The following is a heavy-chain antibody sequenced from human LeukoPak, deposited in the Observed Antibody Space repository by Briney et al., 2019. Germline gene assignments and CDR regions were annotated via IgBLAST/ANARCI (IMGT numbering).Heavy chain of an antibody. CDR3: AEDRGAVAGYFDY. CDR1: GFTFDHYS. CDR2: ISFNSGNT. Sequence: PGGSLRLSCAASGFTFDHYSMHWVRQAPGKGLEWVSGISFNSGNTGYADSVKGRFTISRDDARNSLYLQMNSLRPEDTALYYCAEDRGAVAGYFDYWGQGVLVTVSS. J-gene: IGHJ4*02. V-gene: IGHV3-9*01. D-gene: IGHD6-19*01.